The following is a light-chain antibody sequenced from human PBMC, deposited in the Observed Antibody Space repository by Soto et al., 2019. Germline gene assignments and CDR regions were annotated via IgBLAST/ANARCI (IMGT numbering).Light chain of an antibody. CDR2: AAS. CDR1: QGISSY. J-gene: IGKJ4*01. V-gene: IGKV1-9*01. CDR3: QQLISYPLT. Sequence: DIQLTQSPSFLSASVGDRVTITCRASQGISSYLAWYQQKPGKAPKLLIYAASTLQSGVPSRFSGSGSRTEFTLTISSLLPEDFATYYCQQLISYPLTFGGGTTVEIK.